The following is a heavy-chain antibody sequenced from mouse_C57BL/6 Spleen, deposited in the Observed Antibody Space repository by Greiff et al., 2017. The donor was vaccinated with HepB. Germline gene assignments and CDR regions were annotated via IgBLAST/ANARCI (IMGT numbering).Heavy chain of an antibody. J-gene: IGHJ3*01. D-gene: IGHD1-1*01. Sequence: QVQLKQPGAELVKPGASVKVSCKASGYTFTSYWMHWVKQRPGQGLEWIGRIHPSDSDTNYNQKFKGKATLTVDKSSSTAYMQLSSLTSEDSAVYYCAMEYYGSSPWFAYWGQGTLVTVSA. CDR2: IHPSDSDT. CDR3: AMEYYGSSPWFAY. V-gene: IGHV1-74*01. CDR1: GYTFTSYW.